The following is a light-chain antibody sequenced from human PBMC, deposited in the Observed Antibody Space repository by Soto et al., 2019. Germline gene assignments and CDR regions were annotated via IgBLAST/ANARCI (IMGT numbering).Light chain of an antibody. J-gene: IGKJ1*01. Sequence: DSQVSQSPSTLSAXXGXTXXXXXLASQSVSGWLAWYQQKPGEAPKLLIYDASALPRGVPSRFSGSGSGTKFTLTIASLQPDDFATYYCQQYETFSGTFGPGTKVDVK. CDR2: DAS. CDR3: QQYETFSGT. CDR1: QSVSGW. V-gene: IGKV1-5*01.